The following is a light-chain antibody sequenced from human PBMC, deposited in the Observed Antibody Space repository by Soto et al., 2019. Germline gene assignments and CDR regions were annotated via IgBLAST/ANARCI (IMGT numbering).Light chain of an antibody. CDR1: RLDVGGYNY. J-gene: IGLJ1*01. V-gene: IGLV2-14*03. CDR2: EVT. Sequence: QSAGTQPASVSGSLGQAVTISCTGTRLDVGGYNYVSWYQQQPGKAPKLIIYEVTNRPSGVSDRFSGSKSDNTASLTISGLQTEDEADYYCCSYVSSKTDHFGTGTKVTVL. CDR3: CSYVSSKTDH.